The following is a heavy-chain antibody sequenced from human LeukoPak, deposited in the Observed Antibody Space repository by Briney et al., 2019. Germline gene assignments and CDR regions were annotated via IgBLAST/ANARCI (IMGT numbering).Heavy chain of an antibody. CDR2: ISGSGGST. J-gene: IGHJ4*02. Sequence: GGSLRLSCAASGFTFSSYAMSWVRQAPGKGLEWVSAISGSGGSTYYADSVKGRFTISRDNSKNTLYQQMNSLRAEDTAVYYCAKGRGSGSYYFFDYWGQGTLVTVSS. CDR3: AKGRGSGSYYFFDY. CDR1: GFTFSSYA. V-gene: IGHV3-23*01. D-gene: IGHD3-10*01.